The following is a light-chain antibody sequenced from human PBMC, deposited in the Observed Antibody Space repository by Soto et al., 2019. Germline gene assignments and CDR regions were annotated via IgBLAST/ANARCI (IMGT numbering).Light chain of an antibody. V-gene: IGLV2-11*01. CDR1: SSDVGGYNY. CDR3: CSYAGRYGVL. Sequence: QSALTQPRSVSGSPGQSVTISCTGTSSDVGGYNYVSWYQQHPDKAPKLMIYDVSKRPSGVPDRFSGSKSGNTASLTISGLQAEDEADYYCCSYAGRYGVLFGGGTKLTVL. CDR2: DVS. J-gene: IGLJ2*01.